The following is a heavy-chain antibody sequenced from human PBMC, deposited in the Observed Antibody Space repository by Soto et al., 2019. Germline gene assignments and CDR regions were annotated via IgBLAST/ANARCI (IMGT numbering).Heavy chain of an antibody. CDR1: GYTFTSYG. J-gene: IGHJ4*02. CDR3: ARDQYCTNGVCYKPMDY. V-gene: IGHV1-18*01. CDR2: ISAYNGNT. D-gene: IGHD2-8*01. Sequence: QVQLVQSGAEVKKPGASVKVSCKASGYTFTSYGISWVRQAPGQGLEWMGWISAYNGNTNYTQKLQGRVTMTTDTSTSTAYMELRSLRSDDTAVYYCARDQYCTNGVCYKPMDYWGQGTLVTVSS.